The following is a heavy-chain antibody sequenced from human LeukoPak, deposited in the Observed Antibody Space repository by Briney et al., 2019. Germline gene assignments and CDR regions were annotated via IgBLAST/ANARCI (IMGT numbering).Heavy chain of an antibody. V-gene: IGHV3-13*01. CDR2: IGTGGDT. D-gene: IGHD3-22*01. CDR1: GFTFSNYD. Sequence: GGSLRLSCVASGFTFSNYDMHWVRQGTGKGLEWVPGIGTGGDTHYPDSVKGRFTISRENAKNSLYLQMNSLRVGDTAMYYCARAARFYGSSGAHAFDIWGQGTMVTVS. CDR3: ARAARFYGSSGAHAFDI. J-gene: IGHJ3*02.